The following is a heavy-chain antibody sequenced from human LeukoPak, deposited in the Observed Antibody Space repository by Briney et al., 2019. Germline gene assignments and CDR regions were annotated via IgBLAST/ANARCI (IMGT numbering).Heavy chain of an antibody. J-gene: IGHJ4*02. CDR2: IYYSGST. Sequence: SEALSLTCTVSGGSISSYYWSWVRQPPGKGLEWIGYIYYSGSTNYNPSLKSRVTISVDTSKNQFSLKLSSVTAADTAVYYCARATTRGYYFDYWGQGTLVTVSS. CDR1: GGSISSYY. D-gene: IGHD4-17*01. CDR3: ARATTRGYYFDY. V-gene: IGHV4-59*01.